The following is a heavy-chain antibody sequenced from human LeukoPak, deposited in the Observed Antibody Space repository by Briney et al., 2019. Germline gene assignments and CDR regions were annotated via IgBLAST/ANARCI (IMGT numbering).Heavy chain of an antibody. J-gene: IGHJ3*02. V-gene: IGHV1-2*02. Sequence: ASVKVSCKASGYTFTGYYMHWVRQAPGQGLEWMGWMNSNSGGTDYAQKFQGRVTMTRDTSISTAYMEVSRLRSDDKAVYYCARDDYGGALDIWGQGTMVTVSS. CDR2: MNSNSGGT. CDR3: ARDDYGGALDI. CDR1: GYTFTGYY. D-gene: IGHD4-23*01.